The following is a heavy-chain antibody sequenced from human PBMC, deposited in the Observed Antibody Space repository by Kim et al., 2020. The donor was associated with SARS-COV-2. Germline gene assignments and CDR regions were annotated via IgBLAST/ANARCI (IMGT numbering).Heavy chain of an antibody. V-gene: IGHV3-21*01. CDR3: ARGGVECFHPLSFGEYY. CDR1: GFTFSSYS. CDR2: ISSSSSYI. D-gene: IGHD3-10*01. Sequence: GGSLRLSCAASGFTFSSYSMNWVRQAPGKGLEWVSSISSSSSYIYYADSLKGRFTISRDNSKNSLYLQMYSLRAEDTAVYYCARGGVECFHPLSFGEYY. J-gene: IGHJ6*01.